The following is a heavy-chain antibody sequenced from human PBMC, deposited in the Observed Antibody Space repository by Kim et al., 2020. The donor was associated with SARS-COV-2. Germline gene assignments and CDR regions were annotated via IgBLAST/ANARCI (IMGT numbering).Heavy chain of an antibody. D-gene: IGHD3-22*01. J-gene: IGHJ4*02. Sequence: SLKRRVTISVDTSKNQFSLKLSSVTAADTAVYYCARGRAYYDSSGYYFDYWGQGTLVTVSS. V-gene: IGHV4-31*02. CDR3: ARGRAYYDSSGYYFDY.